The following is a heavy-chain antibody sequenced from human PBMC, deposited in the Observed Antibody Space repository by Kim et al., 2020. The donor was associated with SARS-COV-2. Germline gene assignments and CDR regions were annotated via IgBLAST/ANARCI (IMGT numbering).Heavy chain of an antibody. J-gene: IGHJ3*02. D-gene: IGHD2-15*01. CDR3: ATLSASKDGFDI. CDR1: GGSIKTSDFY. CDR2: LFYTGTT. V-gene: IGHV4-39*07. Sequence: SETLSLTCAVSGGSIKTSDFYWVWVRQPPGKGLEWVAYLFYTGTTYSNPSLKSRLSMSIETSKNQFSLRLTSATAADTAVYYCATLSASKDGFDIWGRGTLVTVSS.